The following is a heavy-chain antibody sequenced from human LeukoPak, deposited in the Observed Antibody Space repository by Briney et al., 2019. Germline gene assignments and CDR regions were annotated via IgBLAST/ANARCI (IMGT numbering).Heavy chain of an antibody. J-gene: IGHJ5*02. Sequence: PSQTLSLTCTVSGGSISSGDYYWSWIRQPPGKGLEWIGYIYYSGSTNYNPSLKSRVTISVDTSKNQFSLKLSSVTAADTAVYYCARGHRYFWSGYQHNWFDPWGQGTLVTVSS. CDR3: ARGHRYFWSGYQHNWFDP. CDR1: GGSISSGDYY. V-gene: IGHV4-30-4*01. CDR2: IYYSGST. D-gene: IGHD3-3*01.